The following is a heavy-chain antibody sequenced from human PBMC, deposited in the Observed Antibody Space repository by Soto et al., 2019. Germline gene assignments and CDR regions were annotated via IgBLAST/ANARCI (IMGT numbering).Heavy chain of an antibody. CDR2: ISHDGTKK. D-gene: IGHD6-19*01. J-gene: IGHJ4*02. CDR1: GFTFSSYA. Sequence: PGGSLRLSCTTSGFTFSSYAMHWVRQAAGKGLEWVALISHDGTKKYSADSVRGRFTISRDDSKSTLYLQMNNLRTEDTAVYYCAKDYSSGWYDYCDFWGQGTLVTVSS. V-gene: IGHV3-30*18. CDR3: AKDYSSGWYDYCDF.